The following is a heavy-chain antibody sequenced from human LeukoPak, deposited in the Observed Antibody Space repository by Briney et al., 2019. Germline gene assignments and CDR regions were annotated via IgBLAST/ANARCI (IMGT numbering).Heavy chain of an antibody. CDR3: AVGSGYSPNGY. CDR1: GGSFSGYY. Sequence: PSETLSLTCAVYGGSFSGYYWSWIRQPPGKGLEWIGEINHSGSTNYNPSLKSRVTISVDTSKNQFSLKLSSVTAADTAVYYCAVGSGYSPNGYWGQGTLVTVSS. V-gene: IGHV4-34*01. D-gene: IGHD3-22*01. CDR2: INHSGST. J-gene: IGHJ4*02.